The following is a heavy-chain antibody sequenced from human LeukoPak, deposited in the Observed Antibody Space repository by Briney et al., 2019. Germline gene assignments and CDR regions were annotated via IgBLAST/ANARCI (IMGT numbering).Heavy chain of an antibody. CDR1: GFTFANNR. CDR3: AKDPKNVIRNFDSGY. V-gene: IGHV3-43*02. Sequence: GGSLRLSCTASGFTFANNRTHNIHHTPPNNPQPPPPISENGDRTYYADSMNGRFTISRDNSRHTLYLQMNSLKTEDSALYYCAKDPKNVIRNFDSGYWGQGTLVTVSS. D-gene: IGHD3-9*01. CDR2: ISENGDRT. J-gene: IGHJ4*02.